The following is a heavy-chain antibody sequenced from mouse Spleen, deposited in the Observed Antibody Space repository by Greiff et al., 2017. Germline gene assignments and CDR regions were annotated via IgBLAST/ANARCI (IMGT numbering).Heavy chain of an antibody. Sequence: VQLQQSGPELVKPGASVKIPCKASGYTFTDYNMDWVKQSHGKSLEWIGDINPNNGGTIYNQKFKGKATLTVDKSSSTAYMELRSLTSEDTAVYYCARVYYYGSSYGFAYWGQGTLVTVSA. V-gene: IGHV1-18*01. J-gene: IGHJ3*01. CDR2: INPNNGGT. D-gene: IGHD1-1*01. CDR3: ARVYYYGSSYGFAY. CDR1: GYTFTDYN.